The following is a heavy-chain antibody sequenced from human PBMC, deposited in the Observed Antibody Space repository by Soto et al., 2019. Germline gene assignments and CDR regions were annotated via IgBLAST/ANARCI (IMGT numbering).Heavy chain of an antibody. J-gene: IGHJ4*02. D-gene: IGHD3-3*01. CDR2: ISYDGRHK. CDR3: AKDRAPFIYDSWSGPFDF. Sequence: QMQLVESGGGVVQPGRSLRLSCAASGFTFSNHGMNWVRQAPGKGLEWVSVISYDGRHKHYADSVKGRFSISRDNSQNTRDLQIYSLRGEDTAVYYCAKDRAPFIYDSWSGPFDFWGQGTLVTVSS. V-gene: IGHV3-30*18. CDR1: GFTFSNHG.